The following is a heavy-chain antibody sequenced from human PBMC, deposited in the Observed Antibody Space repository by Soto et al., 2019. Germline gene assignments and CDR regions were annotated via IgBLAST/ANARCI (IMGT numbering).Heavy chain of an antibody. D-gene: IGHD3-10*01. CDR2: INPNSGGT. CDR1: GYTFTGYY. Sequence: ASVKVSCKACGYTFTGYYMHWVRQAPGQGLEWMGWINPNSGGTNYAQKFQGWVTMTRDTSISTAYMELSRLRSDDTAVYYCARQGGSGSYYNEDYYYGMDVWGQGTTVTVSS. J-gene: IGHJ6*02. V-gene: IGHV1-2*04. CDR3: ARQGGSGSYYNEDYYYGMDV.